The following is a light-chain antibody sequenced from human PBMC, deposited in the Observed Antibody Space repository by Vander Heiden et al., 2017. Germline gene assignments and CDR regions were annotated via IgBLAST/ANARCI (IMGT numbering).Light chain of an antibody. CDR1: SSNLGPLSD. Sequence: QSVLTQPPSVSGAPGQRVTISCTGSSSNLGPLSDAHWYQQLPGTAPKLVIYDNNNRPSGVPDRFSGSKSGTSASLAITGLQAEDEADYYCQSYDSSLGGWVFGGGTKLTVL. CDR3: QSYDSSLGGWV. J-gene: IGLJ3*02. V-gene: IGLV1-40*01. CDR2: DNN.